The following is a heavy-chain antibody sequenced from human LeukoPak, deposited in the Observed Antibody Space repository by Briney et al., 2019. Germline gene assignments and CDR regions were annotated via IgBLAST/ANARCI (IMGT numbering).Heavy chain of an antibody. CDR3: ARFRASSSWYVQDVYFQH. D-gene: IGHD6-13*01. J-gene: IGHJ1*01. Sequence: PSETLSLTCAVSGGSISSSNWWSWVRQPPGKGLEWIGEIYHSGSTNYNPSLKSRVTISVDKSKNQFSLKLSSVTAADTAVHYCARFRASSSWYVQDVYFQHWGQGTLVTVSS. V-gene: IGHV4-4*02. CDR1: GGSISSSNW. CDR2: IYHSGST.